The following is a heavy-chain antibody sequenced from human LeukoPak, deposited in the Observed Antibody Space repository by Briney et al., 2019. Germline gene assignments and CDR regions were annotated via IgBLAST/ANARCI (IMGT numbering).Heavy chain of an antibody. Sequence: PRASVKVSCKASGGTFSSYAIRWVRQAPGQGLEWMGGIIPIFGTANYAQKFQGRVTITADESTSTAYMELSSLRSEDTAVYYCARANYNILTGYLNYWGQGTLVTVSS. J-gene: IGHJ4*02. CDR2: IIPIFGTA. CDR3: ARANYNILTGYLNY. CDR1: GGTFSSYA. D-gene: IGHD3-9*01. V-gene: IGHV1-69*13.